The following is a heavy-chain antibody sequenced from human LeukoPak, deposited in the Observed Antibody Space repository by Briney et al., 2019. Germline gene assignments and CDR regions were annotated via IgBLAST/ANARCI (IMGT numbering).Heavy chain of an antibody. CDR1: GGSFSSGSYY. CDR3: ARCGITFGGVIVISHYYHGMDV. V-gene: IGHV4-39*07. D-gene: IGHD3-16*02. CDR2: INHSGST. J-gene: IGHJ6*02. Sequence: SETLSLTCTVSGGSFSSGSYYWSWIRQPPGKGLEWIGEINHSGSTNYNPSLKSRVTISVDTSKNQFSLKLSSVTAADTAVYYCARCGITFGGVIVISHYYHGMDVWGQGTTVTVSS.